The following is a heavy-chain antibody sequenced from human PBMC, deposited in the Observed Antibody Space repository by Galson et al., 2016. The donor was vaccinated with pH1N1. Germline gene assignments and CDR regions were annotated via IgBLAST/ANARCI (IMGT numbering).Heavy chain of an antibody. V-gene: IGHV3-23*01. J-gene: IGHJ6*02. CDR2: ISNSGGTT. CDR1: GFTFSNSG. CDR3: TSRKGDSSGTYGMDV. D-gene: IGHD2-15*01. Sequence: SLRLSCAASGFTFSNSGMTWVRQAPGKGLEWVSTISNSGGTTFYADSVKGRFTISRDNFRNTLYLEMNTLRPEDTAVYYCTSRKGDSSGTYGMDVWGQGTRVTVSS.